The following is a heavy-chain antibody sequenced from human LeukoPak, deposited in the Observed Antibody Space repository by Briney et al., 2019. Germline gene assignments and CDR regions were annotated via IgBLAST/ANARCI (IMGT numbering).Heavy chain of an antibody. V-gene: IGHV3-7*01. D-gene: IGHD2-15*01. CDR3: ARYCSGGSCQD. J-gene: IGHJ4*02. CDR1: GFTFSAYW. CDR2: IKPDGTEQ. Sequence: GGSLRLSCAASGFTFSAYWLNWVRQAPGKGLEWVANIKPDGTEQYYVDSVKGRFTISRDNAKNSLYLQMNSLRAEDTAVYYCARYCSGGSCQDWGQGTLVTVSS.